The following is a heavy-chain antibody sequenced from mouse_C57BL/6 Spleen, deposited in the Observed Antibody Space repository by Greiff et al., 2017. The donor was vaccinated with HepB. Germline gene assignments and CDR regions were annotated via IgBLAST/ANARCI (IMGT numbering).Heavy chain of an antibody. CDR2: IDPSDSET. V-gene: IGHV1-52*01. Sequence: QVQLQQPGAELVRPGSSVKLSCKASGYTFTSYWMHWVKQRPIQGLEWIGKIDPSDSETHYNQKFKDKATLTVDKSSSTAYMQLSSLTSEDSAVYYCARYYDYYFDYWGQGTTLTVSS. CDR3: ARYYDYYFDY. CDR1: GYTFTSYW. D-gene: IGHD2-4*01. J-gene: IGHJ2*01.